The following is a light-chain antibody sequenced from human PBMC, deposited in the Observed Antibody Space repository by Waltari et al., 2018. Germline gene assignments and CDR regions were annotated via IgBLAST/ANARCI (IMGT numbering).Light chain of an antibody. Sequence: DIQMTQSPSSLSASVGDRVTITCRAGQSISSYLNWYQQKPGKAPKLLIYASSSLQSGVPSRFSGSGSGTDVTLTISSLQPEDFATYYCQQSYSMYTFGQGTKLEIK. CDR1: QSISSY. J-gene: IGKJ2*01. CDR2: ASS. V-gene: IGKV1-39*01. CDR3: QQSYSMYT.